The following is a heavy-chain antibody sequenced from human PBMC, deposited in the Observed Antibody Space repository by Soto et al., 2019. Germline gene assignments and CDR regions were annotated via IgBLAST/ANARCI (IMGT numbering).Heavy chain of an antibody. V-gene: IGHV4-30-4*01. J-gene: IGHJ5*02. Sequence: KASETLSLTCTVSGGSISSGDYYWSWIRQPPGKGLEWIGYIYYSGSTYYNPSLKSRVTISVDTSKNQFSLKLSSVTAADTAVYYCARYGSGSYYPFDPWGQGTLVTVSS. CDR2: IYYSGST. D-gene: IGHD3-10*01. CDR1: GGSISSGDYY. CDR3: ARYGSGSYYPFDP.